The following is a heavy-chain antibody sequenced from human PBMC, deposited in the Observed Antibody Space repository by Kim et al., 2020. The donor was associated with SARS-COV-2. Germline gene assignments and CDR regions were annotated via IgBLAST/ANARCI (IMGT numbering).Heavy chain of an antibody. CDR1: GYTFTDYF. CDR2: INAGNGDT. Sequence: ASVKVSCKASGYTFTDYFMHWVRQAPGQRLEWMGWINAGNGDTKYSQKFQGRVTITRDTSASTVYMEMSSLRSEDTAVYYCARPAIAAAGIGWFDPWGQGTLVTVSS. V-gene: IGHV1-3*01. D-gene: IGHD6-13*01. CDR3: ARPAIAAAGIGWFDP. J-gene: IGHJ5*02.